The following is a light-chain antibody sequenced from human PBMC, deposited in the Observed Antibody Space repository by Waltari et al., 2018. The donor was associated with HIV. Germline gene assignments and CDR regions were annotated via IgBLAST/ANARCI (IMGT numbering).Light chain of an antibody. CDR2: DSF. CDR3: QQSYSVPRI. V-gene: IGKV1-39*01. Sequence: DIEMTQSPASLSASVGDRVSISCRASESIGPNVNWYQQKPGKAPILLIYDSFTLQTGVPSRFTGSGFGAEFTLTITSLQPEDFATYVCQQSYSVPRIFGLGTKVE. CDR1: ESIGPN. J-gene: IGKJ1*01.